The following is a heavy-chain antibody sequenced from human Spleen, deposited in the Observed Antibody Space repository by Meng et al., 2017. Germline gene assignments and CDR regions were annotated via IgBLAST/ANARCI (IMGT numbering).Heavy chain of an antibody. D-gene: IGHD5-12*01. CDR1: GFTFSSDG. J-gene: IGHJ4*02. Sequence: VRLVESGGGLDQPWGALRLFWAASGFTFSSDGMQWVRQAPGKGLEWVAVIWYDGSNKYYADSVKGRFTISRDNSKNTLYLQMNSLRAEDTAVYYCARDSSGYDWNYFDYWGQGTLVTVSS. V-gene: IGHV3-33*01. CDR2: IWYDGSNK. CDR3: ARDSSGYDWNYFDY.